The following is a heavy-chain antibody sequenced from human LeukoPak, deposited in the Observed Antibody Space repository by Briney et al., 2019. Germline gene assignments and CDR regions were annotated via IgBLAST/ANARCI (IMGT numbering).Heavy chain of an antibody. V-gene: IGHV1-18*01. Sequence: GASVKVSCKASGGTFSSYAISWVRQAPGQGLEWMGWISAYNGNTNYAQKLQGRVTMTTDTSTSTAYMELRSLRSDDTAVYYCALSMVRVYYFDYWGQGTLVTVSS. CDR3: ALSMVRVYYFDY. CDR1: GGTFSSYA. D-gene: IGHD3-10*01. J-gene: IGHJ4*02. CDR2: ISAYNGNT.